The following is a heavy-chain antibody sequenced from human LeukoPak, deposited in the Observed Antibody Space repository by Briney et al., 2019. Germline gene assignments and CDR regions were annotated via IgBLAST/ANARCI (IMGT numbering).Heavy chain of an antibody. V-gene: IGHV1-8*03. J-gene: IGHJ3*02. CDR2: MNPNSGNT. Sequence: SXXVSCKASGYTFTSYDINWVRQATGQGLEWMGWMNPNSGNTGYAQKFQGRVTIPSNPSITTAYMDLSSLTSEDTAVYYCASYCSSTSCYGYAFDIWGQGTMVTVSS. D-gene: IGHD2-2*01. CDR1: GYTFTSYD. CDR3: ASYCSSTSCYGYAFDI.